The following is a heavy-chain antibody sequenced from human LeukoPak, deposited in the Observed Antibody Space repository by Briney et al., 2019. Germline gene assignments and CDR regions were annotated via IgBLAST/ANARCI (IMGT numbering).Heavy chain of an antibody. D-gene: IGHD3-10*01. CDR1: GGSISRYY. CDR3: ARDRGEGLDY. V-gene: IGHV4-59*01. Sequence: SETLSLTCTVSGGSISRYYWTWIRHPPGKGLEWIGYMLYSGSTNYNPSLKSRVTISLDTSKNQFSLHLRSVTAADTAVYYCARDRGEGLDYWGQGALVTVSS. CDR2: MLYSGST. J-gene: IGHJ4*02.